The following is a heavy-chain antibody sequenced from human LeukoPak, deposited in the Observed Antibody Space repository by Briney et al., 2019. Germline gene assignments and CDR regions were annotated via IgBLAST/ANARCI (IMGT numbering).Heavy chain of an antibody. CDR2: ISYDGSNK. CDR3: AKGPSIAARLAY. J-gene: IGHJ4*02. V-gene: IGHV3-30-3*01. CDR1: GFTFSSYA. D-gene: IGHD6-6*01. Sequence: GGSLRLSCAASGFTFSSYAMHWVRQAPGKGLEWVAVISYDGSNKFYADSVKGRFTLSRDNSKNTLYLQMNSLRAEDTAVYYCAKGPSIAARLAYWGQGTLVTVSS.